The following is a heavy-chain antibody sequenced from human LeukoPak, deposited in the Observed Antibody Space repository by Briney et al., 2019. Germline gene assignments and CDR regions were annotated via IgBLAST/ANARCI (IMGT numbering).Heavy chain of an antibody. V-gene: IGHV3-53*01. CDR1: GFTVSSNY. D-gene: IGHD3-10*01. Sequence: GGSLRLSCAASGFTVSSNYMSWVRQAPGKGLEWVSVIYSGGSTYYADSVKGRFTISRDNSKNTLYLQMNSLRAEDTAVYYCAGAERSYYGSGSYWFDPWGQGTLVTVSS. CDR2: IYSGGST. J-gene: IGHJ5*02. CDR3: AGAERSYYGSGSYWFDP.